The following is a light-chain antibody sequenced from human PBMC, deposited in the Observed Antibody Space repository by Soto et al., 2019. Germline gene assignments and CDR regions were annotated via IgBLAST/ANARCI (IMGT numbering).Light chain of an antibody. V-gene: IGLV2-23*01. CDR2: EGS. Sequence: QSVLTQPASVSGSPGQSITISCTGTSSDVGSYNLVSWYQQHPGKAPKLMIYEGSKRPSGVSNHFSGSKSGNTASLTISGLQAEDEADYYCCSYAGSSTYVFGTGTKVTAL. J-gene: IGLJ1*01. CDR1: SSDVGSYNL. CDR3: CSYAGSSTYV.